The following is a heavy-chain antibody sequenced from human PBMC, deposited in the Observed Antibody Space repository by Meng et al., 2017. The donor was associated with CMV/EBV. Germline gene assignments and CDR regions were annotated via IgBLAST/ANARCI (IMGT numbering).Heavy chain of an antibody. CDR2: IYSEGTT. D-gene: IGHD1-7*01. J-gene: IGHJ4*02. Sequence: LQLGEYGGGLLHPGGSLRLSWTASGFTVSNNYMRWFRQAPGKGLEWVSLIYSEGTTDYADSVKGRFTISRDNSKNTLYLQMNSLRAEDTAVYYCARDGNYHGVWGQGTLVTVSS. V-gene: IGHV3-53*01. CDR1: GFTVSNNY. CDR3: ARDGNYHGV.